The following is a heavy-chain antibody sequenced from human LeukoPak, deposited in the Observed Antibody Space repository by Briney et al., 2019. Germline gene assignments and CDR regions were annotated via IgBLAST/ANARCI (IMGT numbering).Heavy chain of an antibody. CDR3: ARVQSYDSSGYYPYDAFDI. CDR1: GFTFSSYA. CDR2: INSNGGNR. Sequence: PGGSLRLSCAASGFTFSSYAMHWVRQAPGKGLEYVSAINSNGGNRHYADSVKGRFTISRDNAKNSLYLQMNSLRAEDTAVYYCARVQSYDSSGYYPYDAFDIWGQGTMVTVSS. D-gene: IGHD3-22*01. J-gene: IGHJ3*02. V-gene: IGHV3-64*02.